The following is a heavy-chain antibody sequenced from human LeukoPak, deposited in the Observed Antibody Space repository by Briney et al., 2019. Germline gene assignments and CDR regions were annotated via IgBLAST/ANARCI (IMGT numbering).Heavy chain of an antibody. J-gene: IGHJ4*02. CDR1: GGSISSSNYY. CDR3: AREVYSSRRPPYYFDY. V-gene: IGHV4-39*07. D-gene: IGHD6-13*01. Sequence: SETLSLTCTVSGGSISSSNYYWGWIRQPPGKGLEWIGRIYTSGSTNYNPSLKSRVTISVDTSKNQFSLKLSSVTAADTAVYYCAREVYSSRRPPYYFDYWGQGTLVTVSS. CDR2: IYTSGST.